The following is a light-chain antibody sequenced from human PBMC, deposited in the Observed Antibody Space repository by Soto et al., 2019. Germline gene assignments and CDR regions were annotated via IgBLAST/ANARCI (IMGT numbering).Light chain of an antibody. V-gene: IGLV2-8*01. CDR1: SSDVGGYNY. CDR3: SSYAGSNDYVV. Sequence: QSALTQPPSASGSPGQSVTISCKGTSSDVGGYNYVSWYQQHPGKAPKLMIYEVSKRPSGVPDRFSGSKSGNTASLTVSGLQAEDEADYYCSSYAGSNDYVVFGGGTKVTVL. J-gene: IGLJ2*01. CDR2: EVS.